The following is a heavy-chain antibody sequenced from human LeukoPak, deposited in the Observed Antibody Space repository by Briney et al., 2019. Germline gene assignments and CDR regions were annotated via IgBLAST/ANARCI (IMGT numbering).Heavy chain of an antibody. J-gene: IGHJ4*02. Sequence: PSETLSLTCAVSGYSISSGYYWGWIRQPPGKGLEWIGSIYHSGSTYYNPSLKSRVTISVDTSKNQFSLKLSSVTPADTAVYYCARHSGIAAAPFDYWGQGTLVTVSS. V-gene: IGHV4-38-2*01. CDR2: IYHSGST. CDR3: ARHSGIAAAPFDY. CDR1: GYSISSGYY. D-gene: IGHD6-13*01.